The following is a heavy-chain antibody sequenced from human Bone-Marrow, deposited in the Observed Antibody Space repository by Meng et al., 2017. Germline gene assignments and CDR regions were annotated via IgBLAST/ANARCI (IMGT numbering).Heavy chain of an antibody. D-gene: IGHD1-26*01. J-gene: IGHJ4*02. CDR2: KFHDGTT. V-gene: IGHV4-61*01. CDR3: ARDNMGSIDY. Sequence: QLQLQESGPGLVRPSETLSLTCTVSGGYVSSGPYYWTWVRQPQGKGLEWIGYKFHDGTTNYNPSLKSRVTMSVDASKKQFSLNLSSVTAADTAVYYCARDNMGSIDYWGQGTLVTVSS. CDR1: GGYVSSGPYY.